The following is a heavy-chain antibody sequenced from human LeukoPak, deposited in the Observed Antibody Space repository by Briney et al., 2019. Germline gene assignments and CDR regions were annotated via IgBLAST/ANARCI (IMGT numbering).Heavy chain of an antibody. V-gene: IGHV3-33*01. Sequence: GRSLRLTCAASGFTFSSYGMHWVRQAPGKGLEGVAVIWYDGSNKYYADSVKGRFTISRDNSKNTLYLQMNSLRAEDTAVYYCARPNWNDVSYFDYWGHGTLVTVSS. D-gene: IGHD1-1*01. J-gene: IGHJ4*01. CDR1: GFTFSSYG. CDR3: ARPNWNDVSYFDY. CDR2: IWYDGSNK.